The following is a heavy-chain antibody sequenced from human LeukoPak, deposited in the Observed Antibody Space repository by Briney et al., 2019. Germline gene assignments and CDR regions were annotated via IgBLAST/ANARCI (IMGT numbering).Heavy chain of an antibody. D-gene: IGHD5-12*01. J-gene: IGHJ4*02. CDR2: IGSDYDR. Sequence: PGGSLRLSCTASGFAFGSYAMAWVRQAPGRGLEGVTAIGSDYDRVHEDSVKGRFTISRDNSKSTLYLQMDNLRPEDTGVYFCAKSAGVATIYFDCWGQGALVTVSS. CDR1: GFAFGSYA. CDR3: AKSAGVATIYFDC. V-gene: IGHV3-23*01.